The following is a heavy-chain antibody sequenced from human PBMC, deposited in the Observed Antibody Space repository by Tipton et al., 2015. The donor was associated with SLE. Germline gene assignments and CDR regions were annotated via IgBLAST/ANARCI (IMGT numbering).Heavy chain of an antibody. CDR3: ARVVGSYNWFDP. CDR2: IYHSGST. V-gene: IGHV4-39*07. CDR1: GGSISSYY. D-gene: IGHD2-15*01. Sequence: TLSLTCTVSGGSISSYYWGWIRQPPGKGLEWIGSIYHSGSTYYNPSLKSRVTISVDTSKNQFSLKLSSVTAADTAVYYCARVVGSYNWFDPWGQGTLVTVSS. J-gene: IGHJ5*02.